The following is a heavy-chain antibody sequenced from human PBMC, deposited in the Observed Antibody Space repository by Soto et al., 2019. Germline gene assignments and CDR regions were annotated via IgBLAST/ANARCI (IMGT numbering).Heavy chain of an antibody. Sequence: ASVKVSCKASGYTFTSYDINWVRQATGQGLEWMGWMNPNSGNTGYAQKFQGRVTMTRNTSISTAYMELSSLRSEDPAVYYCARGFYCSGGSCYSSAFDIWGQGTMVTVSS. V-gene: IGHV1-8*01. CDR1: GYTFTSYD. CDR3: ARGFYCSGGSCYSSAFDI. D-gene: IGHD2-15*01. J-gene: IGHJ3*02. CDR2: MNPNSGNT.